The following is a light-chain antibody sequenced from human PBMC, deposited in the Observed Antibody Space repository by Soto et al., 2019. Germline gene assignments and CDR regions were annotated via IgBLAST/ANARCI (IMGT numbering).Light chain of an antibody. CDR1: SXDVGGSNH. CDR2: DVT. Sequence: QSVLTQPASVSDSPGQSITIFCTGTSXDVGGSNHVSWYQQHPGKAPKLMIYDVTNRPSGVSHRFSGSKSGSTASLIISGLQAEDEADYYCVSFTSSTTYVFGTGTRSPS. J-gene: IGLJ1*01. V-gene: IGLV2-14*01. CDR3: VSFTSSTTYV.